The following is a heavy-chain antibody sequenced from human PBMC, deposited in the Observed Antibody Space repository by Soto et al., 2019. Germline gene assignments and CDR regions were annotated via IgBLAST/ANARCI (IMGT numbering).Heavy chain of an antibody. CDR1: GFTFSYA. J-gene: IGHJ4*02. Sequence: GGSLRLSCAASGFTFSYAMIWVRQAPGKGLEWVSYVSGGGGDTYYADSVKGRFTVSRDNSKDTLYLQMNSLRAEDTALYYCAKRGGGYHQGFYFDYWGQGTLVTVSS. CDR3: AKRGGGYHQGFYFDY. D-gene: IGHD3-22*01. V-gene: IGHV3-23*01. CDR2: VSGGGGDT.